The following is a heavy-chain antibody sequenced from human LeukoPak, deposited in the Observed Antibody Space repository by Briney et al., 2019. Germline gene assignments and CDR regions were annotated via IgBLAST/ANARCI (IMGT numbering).Heavy chain of an antibody. J-gene: IGHJ6*04. Sequence: GASVKVSCKASGYTFTSYAMHWVRQAPGQRLEWMGWINAGNGNTKYSQKFQGRVTITRDTSASTAYMELSSLRSEDTAVYYCARESQFYYYYGMDVWGKGTTVTVSS. CDR1: GYTFTSYA. CDR2: INAGNGNT. CDR3: ARESQFYYYYGMDV. D-gene: IGHD5-24*01. V-gene: IGHV1-3*01.